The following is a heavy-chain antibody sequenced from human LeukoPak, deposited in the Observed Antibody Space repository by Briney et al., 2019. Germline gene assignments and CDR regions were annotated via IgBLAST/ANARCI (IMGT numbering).Heavy chain of an antibody. CDR1: GFTFSSYW. J-gene: IGHJ3*02. D-gene: IGHD2-2*02. Sequence: GGSMRLSCAASGFTFSSYWMSWVRQAPGKGLEWVANIKQDGSEKYYVDSVKGRFTISRDNAKNSLYLQMNSLRAEDTAVYYCARVRIVVVPAAITGAFDIWGQGTMVTVSS. CDR3: ARVRIVVVPAAITGAFDI. V-gene: IGHV3-7*01. CDR2: IKQDGSEK.